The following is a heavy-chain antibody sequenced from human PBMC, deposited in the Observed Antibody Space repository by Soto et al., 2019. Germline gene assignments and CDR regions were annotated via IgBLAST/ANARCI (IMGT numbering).Heavy chain of an antibody. CDR2: IYHSGST. CDR3: ARGPSSSPYYYYGMDV. Sequence: KPSGSVSLTVAVSGGAIRGGGYSWSWIRQPPGKGLEWIGYIYHSGSTYYNPSLKSRVTISVDRSKNQFSLKLSSVTAADTAVYYCARGPSSSPYYYYGMDVSVQGTTVTVSS. J-gene: IGHJ6*02. D-gene: IGHD6-13*01. CDR1: GGAIRGGGYS. V-gene: IGHV4-30-2*01.